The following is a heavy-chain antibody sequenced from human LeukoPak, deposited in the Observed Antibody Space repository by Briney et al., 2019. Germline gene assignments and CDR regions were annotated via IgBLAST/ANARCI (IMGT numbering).Heavy chain of an antibody. CDR2: IKQDGSER. V-gene: IGHV3-7*01. J-gene: IGHJ4*02. D-gene: IGHD1-26*01. CDR3: ARITWELLGVGHYFDY. CDR1: GFTFSNYW. Sequence: GGSLRLSCAASGFTFSNYWMSWVRRAPGKGLEWVANIKQDGSERCYVDSVKGRFTISRDNARNSLYLQMNRLRVEDTAVYYCARITWELLGVGHYFDYWGQGTLVTVSS.